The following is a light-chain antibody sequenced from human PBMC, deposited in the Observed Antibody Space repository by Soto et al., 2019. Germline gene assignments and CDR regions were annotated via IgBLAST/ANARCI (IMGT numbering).Light chain of an antibody. CDR1: ESIRNE. J-gene: IGKJ1*01. CDR3: QQSFATPWT. V-gene: IGKV1-39*01. Sequence: DIQMTQSPSSLSASLGDRVTITCRPSESIRNELNWFQQRPGKAPRLLIYDTFTLQSGVPSRFSGSVSGTEFSLTISSLQAGDSAIYYRQQSFATPWTFGQGTKVEI. CDR2: DTF.